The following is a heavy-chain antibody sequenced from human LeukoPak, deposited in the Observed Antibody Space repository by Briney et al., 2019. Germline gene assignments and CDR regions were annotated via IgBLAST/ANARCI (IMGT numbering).Heavy chain of an antibody. Sequence: GSLRLSCAASGFTFSSYSMNWVRQAPGKGLEWVSAISGSGGSTYYADSVKGRFTISRDNSKNTLYLQMNSLRAEDTAVYYCAKDQQYSGSYLFDYWGQGTLVTVSS. J-gene: IGHJ4*02. D-gene: IGHD1-26*01. V-gene: IGHV3-23*01. CDR2: ISGSGGST. CDR3: AKDQQYSGSYLFDY. CDR1: GFTFSSYS.